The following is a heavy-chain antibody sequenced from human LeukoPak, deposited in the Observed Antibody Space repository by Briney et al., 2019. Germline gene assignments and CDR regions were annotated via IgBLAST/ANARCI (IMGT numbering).Heavy chain of an antibody. Sequence: SETLSLTCAVYGGSFSGYYWTWIRPPPGKGLEWIGEINQSGSTNYKPSLKSRVTISVDTSKNQFSLMLSSVTAADTAVYYCARREFPLLGPYFFDYWGQGTLVTVSS. CDR3: ARREFPLLGPYFFDY. CDR2: INQSGST. J-gene: IGHJ4*02. D-gene: IGHD7-27*01. CDR1: GGSFSGYY. V-gene: IGHV4-34*01.